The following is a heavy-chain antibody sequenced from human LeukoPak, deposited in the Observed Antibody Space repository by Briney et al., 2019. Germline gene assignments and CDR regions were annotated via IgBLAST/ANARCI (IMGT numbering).Heavy chain of an antibody. CDR1: EYTFTGYY. J-gene: IGHJ6*03. V-gene: IGHV1-2*02. Sequence: ASVKVSCKTSEYTFTGYYMHWVRQAPGQGLEWMGWINPNSGDTNYAQKFQGRVTMTRDTSTSTVYMELSSLRSEDTAVYYCARMNYYYYYMDVWGKGTTVTISS. CDR3: ARMNYYYYYMDV. CDR2: INPNSGDT.